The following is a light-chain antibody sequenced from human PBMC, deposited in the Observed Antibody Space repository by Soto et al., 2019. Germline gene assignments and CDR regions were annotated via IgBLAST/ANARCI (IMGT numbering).Light chain of an antibody. CDR3: QQYDNLPLT. V-gene: IGKV1-33*01. CDR1: QDISNY. J-gene: IGKJ4*01. CDR2: DAS. Sequence: DIQMTQSPSYMYASVGDRITITCQASQDISNYLNWYQQKPGKAPKLLIYDASNLETGVPSRFSGSGSGTDFTFTISSLQPEDIATYYCQQYDNLPLTFGGGTKVDIK.